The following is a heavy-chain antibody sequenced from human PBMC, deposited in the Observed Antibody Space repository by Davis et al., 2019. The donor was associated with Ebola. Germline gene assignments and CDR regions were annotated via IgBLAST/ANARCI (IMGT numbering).Heavy chain of an antibody. J-gene: IGHJ3*02. CDR1: GYTFTGYY. D-gene: IGHD1-26*01. CDR2: INPNSGGT. CDR3: AREGATVAQLDAFDI. Sequence: ASVKVSCKASGYTFTGYYMHWVRQTPGQGLEWMGWINPNSGGTNYAQKFQGRVTMTRDTSISTAYMELGRLRSDDTAVYYCAREGATVAQLDAFDIWGQGTMVTVSS. V-gene: IGHV1-2*02.